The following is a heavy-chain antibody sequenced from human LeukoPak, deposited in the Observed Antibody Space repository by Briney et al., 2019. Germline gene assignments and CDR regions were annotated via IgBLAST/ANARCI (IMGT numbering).Heavy chain of an antibody. J-gene: IGHJ4*01. D-gene: IGHD2-8*01. CDR2: IRYDGSNK. Sequence: PGGSLRLSCAASGFTFSSYGIHWVRQAPGKGLEWVAFIRYDGSNKYYADSGKGRFTIARDNSKNTRYLQMNSMRAEDRAVYYGAKGPPPRRGLYVFEYWGQGNPVNVFS. CDR3: AKGPPPRRGLYVFEY. V-gene: IGHV3-30*02. CDR1: GFTFSSYG.